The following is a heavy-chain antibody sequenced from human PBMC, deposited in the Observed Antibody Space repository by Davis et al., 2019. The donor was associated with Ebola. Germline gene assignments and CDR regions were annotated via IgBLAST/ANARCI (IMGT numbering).Heavy chain of an antibody. CDR2: ISAYNGNT. D-gene: IGHD4-11*01. CDR3: ARERGGLAVTTHPLDY. J-gene: IGHJ4*02. CDR1: GYTFTSYG. V-gene: IGHV1-18*01. Sequence: ASVKVSCKASGYTFTSYGISWVRQAPGQGLEWMGWISAYNGNTNYAQKLQGRATMTTDTSTSAAYMELRSLRSDDTAVYYCARERGGLAVTTHPLDYWGQGTLVTVSS.